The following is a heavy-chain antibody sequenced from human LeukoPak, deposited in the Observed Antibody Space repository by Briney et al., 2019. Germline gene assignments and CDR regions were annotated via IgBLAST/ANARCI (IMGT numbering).Heavy chain of an antibody. J-gene: IGHJ4*02. CDR1: GFTFSSYG. CDR2: IRYDGSNE. V-gene: IGHV3-30*02. Sequence: PGGSLRLSCVASGFTFSSYGMHWVRQAPGKGLEWVAFIRYDGSNEHFADSVKGRFTISRDNSANTLYLQMNSLRTEDTAVYYCAKDYRAYSDSWLCPDSWGQGTLVTVSS. CDR3: AKDYRAYSDSWLCPDS. D-gene: IGHD5-12*01.